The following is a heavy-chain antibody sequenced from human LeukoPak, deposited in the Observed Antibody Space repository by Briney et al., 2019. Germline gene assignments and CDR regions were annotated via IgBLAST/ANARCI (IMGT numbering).Heavy chain of an antibody. CDR1: GFTFSSYA. Sequence: GGSLRLSCAASGFTFSSYAMSWVRQAPGKGLEWVSSISSGNTYIYYADSVRGRFTISRDNAENSLYLQMNSLRAEDTAVYYCARDPGVAAAGIDYWGRGTLVTVSS. V-gene: IGHV3-21*01. CDR2: ISSGNTYI. J-gene: IGHJ4*02. CDR3: ARDPGVAAAGIDY. D-gene: IGHD6-13*01.